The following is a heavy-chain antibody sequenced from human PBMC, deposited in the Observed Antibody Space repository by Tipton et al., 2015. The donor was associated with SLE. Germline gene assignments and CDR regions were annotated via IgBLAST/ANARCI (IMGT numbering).Heavy chain of an antibody. J-gene: IGHJ4*02. D-gene: IGHD3-16*01. Sequence: QVQLVQSGAEVKKPGASVKVSCKVSGHTLTDLFIHWVRQAPGKGLEWMGSFDPQDGETLYAQQLQGRVTMTEDTSPDTVYMNLNSLTSADAAMYFCAAGESSAVFDYWGQGTLISVSS. V-gene: IGHV1-24*01. CDR1: GHTLTDLF. CDR3: AAGESSAVFDY. CDR2: FDPQDGET.